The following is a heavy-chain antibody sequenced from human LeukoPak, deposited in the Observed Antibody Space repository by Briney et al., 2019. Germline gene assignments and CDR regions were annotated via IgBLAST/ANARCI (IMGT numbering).Heavy chain of an antibody. CDR2: IYYSGST. CDR1: GGSISSSSYY. Sequence: ASETLSLTCTVSGGSISSSSYYWGWIRQPPGKGLEWIGSIYYSGSTYYNPSLKSRVTISVDTSKNQFSLKLSSVTAADTAVYYCARDSGGSCYSSCWFDPWGQGTLVTVSS. CDR3: ARDSGGSCYSSCWFDP. J-gene: IGHJ5*02. V-gene: IGHV4-39*07. D-gene: IGHD2-15*01.